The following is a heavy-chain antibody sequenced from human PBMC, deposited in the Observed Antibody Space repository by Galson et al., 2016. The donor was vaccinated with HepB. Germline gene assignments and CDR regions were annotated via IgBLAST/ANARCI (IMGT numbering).Heavy chain of an antibody. J-gene: IGHJ4*02. CDR1: GFTFRNHA. Sequence: SLRLSCAASGFTFRNHAMTWVRQAPGKGLEWVSTISHSGNYKHYADSVKGRFTISRDSSKNTVYLQMNSLGVEDTAIYYCAEEYESYDYDTSGLQWGQGTLVTVSS. V-gene: IGHV3-23*01. CDR2: ISHSGNYK. CDR3: AEEYESYDYDTSGLQ. D-gene: IGHD3-22*01.